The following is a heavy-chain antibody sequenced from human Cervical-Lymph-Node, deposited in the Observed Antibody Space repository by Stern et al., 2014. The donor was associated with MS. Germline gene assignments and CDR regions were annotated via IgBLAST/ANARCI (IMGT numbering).Heavy chain of an antibody. CDR1: GYTFAGYH. V-gene: IGHV1-2*02. J-gene: IGHJ4*02. CDR2: ILPKTGDT. CDR3: ARDRDFSSWGDFDY. Sequence: VQLVQSGAEVKTPGASVKVSCKASGYTFAGYHVQWVRQAPGQGLEWMGWILPKTGDTNDAQKFQGRVSMTGDTSISTAYMELSGLTFDDTATYYCARDRDFSSWGDFDYWGQGTLVTVSP. D-gene: IGHD6-13*01.